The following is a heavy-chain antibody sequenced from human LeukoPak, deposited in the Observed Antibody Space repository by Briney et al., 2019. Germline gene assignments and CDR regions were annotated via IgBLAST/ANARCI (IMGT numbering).Heavy chain of an antibody. J-gene: IGHJ4*02. V-gene: IGHV1-2*02. Sequence: GASVKVSCKASGYTFTGYYMHWVRQAPGQGLEWMGWINPNSGGTNYAQKFQGRVTMTRNPSISTAYMELSSLTYEDTATYYCARESGFYGSGSRFWGQGTLVTVSS. CDR3: ARESGFYGSGSRF. D-gene: IGHD3-10*01. CDR1: GYTFTGYY. CDR2: INPNSGGT.